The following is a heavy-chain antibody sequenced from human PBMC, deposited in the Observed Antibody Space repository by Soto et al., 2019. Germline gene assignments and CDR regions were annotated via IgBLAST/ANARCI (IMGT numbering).Heavy chain of an antibody. J-gene: IGHJ3*02. D-gene: IGHD6-19*01. CDR2: ISAYNGNT. CDR3: ARDGGQWLAGEDAFDI. CDR1: GYTFTSYG. V-gene: IGHV1-18*01. Sequence: ASVKVSCKASGYTFTSYGISWVRQAPGQGLEWMGWISAYNGNTNYAQKIQGRVTMTTDTSTSTAYMELGSLRSDDTAVYYCARDGGQWLAGEDAFDIWGQGTMVTVSS.